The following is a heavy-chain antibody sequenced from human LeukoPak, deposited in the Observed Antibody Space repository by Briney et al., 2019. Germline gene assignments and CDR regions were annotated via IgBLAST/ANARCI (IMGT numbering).Heavy chain of an antibody. CDR1: GGSVSTSSSY. CDR3: VPYGTGSYRRFAP. CDR2: IYYTGST. J-gene: IGHJ5*02. Sequence: SETLSLTCTVSGGSVSTSSSYWGWIRQPPGKGLEWIGGIYYTGSTYCNPALKSRITISVDTSKNQFSLRLSSVTAADTAVYYCVPYGTGSYRRFAPWGQGALVTVSS. V-gene: IGHV4-39*01. D-gene: IGHD1-14*01.